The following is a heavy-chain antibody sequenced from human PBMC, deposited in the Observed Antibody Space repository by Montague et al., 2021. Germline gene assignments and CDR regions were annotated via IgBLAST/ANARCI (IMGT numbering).Heavy chain of an antibody. CDR2: TYYRSKWYN. CDR3: ARGWQKRFDP. J-gene: IGHJ5*02. Sequence: CAISGDSASSNEATWNWIRQSPSRGLEWLGRTYYRSKWYNEYAISVKSRITVNPDTSKNQFSLLLNSVTPEDTAVYYCARGWQKRFDPWGQGTLVTVSS. V-gene: IGHV6-1*01. CDR1: GDSASSNEAT. D-gene: IGHD5-24*01.